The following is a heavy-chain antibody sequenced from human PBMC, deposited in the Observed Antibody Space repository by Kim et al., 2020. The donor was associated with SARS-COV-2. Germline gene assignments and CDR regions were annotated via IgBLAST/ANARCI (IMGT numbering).Heavy chain of an antibody. J-gene: IGHJ5*02. D-gene: IGHD6-13*01. CDR3: ARFAAPSSPQNWFDP. CDR2: IYPDDSKT. V-gene: IGHV5-51*01. CDR1: GYSFFGYW. Sequence: GESLKISCKGSGYSFFGYWIVWVRQVPGKGLEWMGMIYPDDSKTRYSPSLQGQVTISADKSISTAYLHWSSLKASDTAIYYCARFAAPSSPQNWFDPWGQGTLVIVSS.